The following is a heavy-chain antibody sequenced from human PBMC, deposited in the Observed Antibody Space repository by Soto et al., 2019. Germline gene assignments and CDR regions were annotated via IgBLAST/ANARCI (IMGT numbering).Heavy chain of an antibody. D-gene: IGHD6-6*01. J-gene: IGHJ4*02. Sequence: PGGSLRLSCAASGFTFSSYSMNWVRKAPGKGLEWVSSISSSSSYIYYADSVKGRFTISRDNAKNSLYLQMNSLRAEDTAVYYCARGRIAARHFDYWGQGTLVTVSS. CDR1: GFTFSSYS. CDR3: ARGRIAARHFDY. V-gene: IGHV3-21*01. CDR2: ISSSSSYI.